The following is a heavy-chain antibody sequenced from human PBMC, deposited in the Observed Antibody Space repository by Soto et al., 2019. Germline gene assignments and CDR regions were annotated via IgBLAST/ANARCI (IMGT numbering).Heavy chain of an antibody. J-gene: IGHJ6*03. Sequence: SETLSLTCTVSGGSVSSGSYYWSWIRQPPGKGLEWIGYIYYSGSTNYNPSLKSRVTISVDTSKNQFSLKLSSVTAADTAVYYCAREGCSSTSCYSHYMDVWGKGTTVTVSS. CDR3: AREGCSSTSCYSHYMDV. D-gene: IGHD2-2*01. V-gene: IGHV4-61*01. CDR1: GGSVSSGSYY. CDR2: IYYSGST.